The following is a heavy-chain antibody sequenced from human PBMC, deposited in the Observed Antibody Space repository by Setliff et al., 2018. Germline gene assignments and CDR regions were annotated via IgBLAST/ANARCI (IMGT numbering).Heavy chain of an antibody. CDR2: IIPMFGT. D-gene: IGHD2-21*02. J-gene: IGHJ1*01. CDR1: GGTFSSYV. CDR3: ARDRGNGGNSGYFQH. V-gene: IGHV1-69*05. Sequence: SVKVSCKASGGTFSSYVISWVREAPGQGLEWMGGIIPMFGTNYAQNFQGRVAMTRDTSTHTFYLEVRSLTSEDTAVYFCARDRGNGGNSGYFQHWGQGTLVTVSS.